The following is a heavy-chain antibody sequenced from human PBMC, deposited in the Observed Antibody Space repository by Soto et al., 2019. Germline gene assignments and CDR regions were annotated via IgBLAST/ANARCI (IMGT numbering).Heavy chain of an antibody. CDR3: ARDKKGTNYYGSGSYGTWFDP. Sequence: QVQLVQSGAEVKKPGSSVKVSCKASGGTFSSYAISWVRQAPGQGLEWMGGIIPIFGTANYAQKFQGRVTITADESTSTAYMELSSLRSEDTAVYYCARDKKGTNYYGSGSYGTWFDPWGQGTLVTVSS. V-gene: IGHV1-69*01. J-gene: IGHJ5*02. D-gene: IGHD3-10*01. CDR2: IIPIFGTA. CDR1: GGTFSSYA.